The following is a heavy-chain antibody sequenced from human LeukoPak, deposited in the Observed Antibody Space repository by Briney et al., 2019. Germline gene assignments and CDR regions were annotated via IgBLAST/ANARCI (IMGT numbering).Heavy chain of an antibody. Sequence: GASVKVSCKASGYTFTGYYMQWVRQAPGQGLEWMGWINPNSGGTNYAQKFQGRVTMTRDTSISTAYMELSSLRSEDTAVYYCARGYSSSWYSAFDIWGQGTMVTVSS. V-gene: IGHV1-2*02. J-gene: IGHJ3*02. CDR2: INPNSGGT. CDR3: ARGYSSSWYSAFDI. CDR1: GYTFTGYY. D-gene: IGHD6-13*01.